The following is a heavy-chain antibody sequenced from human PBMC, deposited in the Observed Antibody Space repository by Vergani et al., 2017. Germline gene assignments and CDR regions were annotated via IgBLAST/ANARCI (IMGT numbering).Heavy chain of an antibody. CDR1: GFTFSSYA. V-gene: IGHV3-23*01. CDR3: ARYSVAGRGARNWFDP. D-gene: IGHD6-19*01. Sequence: EVQLLESGGGLVQPGGSLRLSCAASGFTFSSYAMSWVRQAPGKGLEWVSAISGSGGSTYYADSVKGRFTISRDNSKNTLYLQMNSLRAEDTAVYYCARYSVAGRGARNWFDPWGQGTLVTVSS. CDR2: ISGSGGST. J-gene: IGHJ5*02.